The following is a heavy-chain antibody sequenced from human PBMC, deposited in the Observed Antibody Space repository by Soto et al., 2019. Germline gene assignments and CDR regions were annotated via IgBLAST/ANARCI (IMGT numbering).Heavy chain of an antibody. Sequence: QGPLVQSGAEVKKPGSSVKVSCKASGGTFSSYVISWVRQAPGQGLEWMGGIIPVVDTTTDAQKFRGRVTITADKSTSTAYMELSSLTSEDTALYYCAMHGGDLGWLWGQGTLVTVSS. D-gene: IGHD3-3*01. CDR2: IIPVVDTT. J-gene: IGHJ4*02. CDR3: AMHGGDLGWL. V-gene: IGHV1-69*06. CDR1: GGTFSSYV.